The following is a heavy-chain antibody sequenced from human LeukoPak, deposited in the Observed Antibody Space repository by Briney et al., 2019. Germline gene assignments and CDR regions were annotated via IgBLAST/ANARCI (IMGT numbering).Heavy chain of an antibody. Sequence: GGSLRLSCAASGFTVSSNYMSWVRHAPGKGLEWVSVIYSGGSTYYADSVKGRFTISRDNSKNTLYLQMNSLRAEDTAVYYCAREGYYDSSGYFDYWGQGTLVTVSS. J-gene: IGHJ4*02. CDR2: IYSGGST. CDR1: GFTVSSNY. D-gene: IGHD3-22*01. V-gene: IGHV3-66*02. CDR3: AREGYYDSSGYFDY.